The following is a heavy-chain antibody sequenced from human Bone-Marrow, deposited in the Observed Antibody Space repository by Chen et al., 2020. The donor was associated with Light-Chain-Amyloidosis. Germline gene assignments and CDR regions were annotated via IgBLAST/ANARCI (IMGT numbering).Heavy chain of an antibody. Sequence: EVQLEQSGPEVKKPGESLKISCKGSGYTFPNYWIGWVRQMPGKGLEWLGVIYPDDSDARYSPSFERQVTISADKSITTAYLQWRSLKASDTAMYYCAIRRDGYNFDYWGQGTLVTVSS. CDR1: GYTFPNYW. CDR2: IYPDDSDA. D-gene: IGHD5-12*01. J-gene: IGHJ4*02. CDR3: AIRRDGYNFDY. V-gene: IGHV5-51*01.